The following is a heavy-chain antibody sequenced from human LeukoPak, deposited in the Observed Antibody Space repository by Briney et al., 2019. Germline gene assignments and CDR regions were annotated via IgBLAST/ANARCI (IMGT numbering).Heavy chain of an antibody. CDR1: GYTFTNYA. D-gene: IGHD1-26*01. V-gene: IGHV1-3*01. CDR3: ARDSGSGSNDY. Sequence: GASVTVSFKASGYTFTNYAIHWVRQAPGQRLEWMGWISAGNGNTKYSQNFQGRVTFISNTSATTAFMELSSLRSEDAAVYYCARDSGSGSNDYWGQGTLVTVSS. J-gene: IGHJ4*02. CDR2: ISAGNGNT.